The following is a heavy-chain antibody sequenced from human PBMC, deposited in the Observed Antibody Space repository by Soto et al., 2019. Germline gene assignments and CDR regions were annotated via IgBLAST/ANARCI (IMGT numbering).Heavy chain of an antibody. Sequence: CPRLCSSACGLSVSSSVMHGARQDPGKGLEYVSAISSNGGSTYYADSVKGRFTISRDNSKNTLYLQMSSLRAEDTAVYYCVKDECSSTSCQSYGLDVWAQRTTVTGSS. CDR2: ISSNGGST. V-gene: IGHV3-64D*06. J-gene: IGHJ6*02. CDR3: VKDECSSTSCQSYGLDV. CDR1: GLSVSSSV. D-gene: IGHD2-2*01.